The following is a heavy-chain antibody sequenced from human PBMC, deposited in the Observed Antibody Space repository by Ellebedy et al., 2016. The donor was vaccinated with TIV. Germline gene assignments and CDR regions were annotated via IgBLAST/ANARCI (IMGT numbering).Heavy chain of an antibody. CDR3: AGSSASNWFDP. J-gene: IGHJ5*02. D-gene: IGHD3-22*01. CDR2: IKSDGSRT. Sequence: GESLKISCAASGFSFSTYWMHWVRQVPGKGPLWVSRIKSDGSRTDYADSVKGRFTISRDNAKNTSYLQMNSLRVEDTAVYYCAGSSASNWFDPWGQGTLVTVSS. V-gene: IGHV3-74*01. CDR1: GFSFSTYW.